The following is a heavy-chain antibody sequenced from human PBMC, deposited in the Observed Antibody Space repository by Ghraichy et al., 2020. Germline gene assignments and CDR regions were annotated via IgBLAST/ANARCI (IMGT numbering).Heavy chain of an antibody. D-gene: IGHD6-13*01. J-gene: IGHJ5*01. CDR3: ARVSIILAAGTYDS. CDR2: ISSGSGTSK. CDR1: GFTFSDYY. V-gene: IGHV3-11*01. Sequence: GGSLRLSCTASGFTFSDYYMTWIRQAPGKGLEWVSYISSGSGTSKSYADSVKGRFTISRDNAQNSLSLQMNSLRAEDSAVYYCARVSIILAAGTYDSWGQGTQVTVSS.